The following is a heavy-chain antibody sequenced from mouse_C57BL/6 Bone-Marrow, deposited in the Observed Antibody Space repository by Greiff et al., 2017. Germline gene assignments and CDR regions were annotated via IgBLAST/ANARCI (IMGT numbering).Heavy chain of an antibody. D-gene: IGHD4-1*01. CDR3: AGPNWAFAY. V-gene: IGHV5-6*01. J-gene: IGHJ3*01. CDR1: GFTFSSYG. CDR2: FSSGGSYT. Sequence: EVMLVESGGDLVKPGGSLKLSCAASGFTFSSYGMSWFRQTPDKRLVWVATFSSGGSYTYYPDSVKGRFTISRDNAKNTLYLQMSSLKSEDTAMYYWAGPNWAFAYWGQGTLVTVSA.